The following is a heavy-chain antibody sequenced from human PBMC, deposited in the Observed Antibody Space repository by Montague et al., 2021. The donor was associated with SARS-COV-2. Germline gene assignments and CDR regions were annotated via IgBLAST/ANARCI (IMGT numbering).Heavy chain of an antibody. CDR1: GESVSGFY. J-gene: IGHJ4*02. CDR3: ARGFRTVEMPTISFDY. CDR2: INHSGSP. D-gene: IGHD5-24*01. Sequence: SETLSLTCAVYGESVSGFYWGWIRQPPGEGLEWLGEINHSGSPNCNPSLKSRVTMSLDTSKNQFSLKLSSVTAADTAVYFCARGFRTVEMPTISFDYWGQGTLVTVSS. V-gene: IGHV4-34*01.